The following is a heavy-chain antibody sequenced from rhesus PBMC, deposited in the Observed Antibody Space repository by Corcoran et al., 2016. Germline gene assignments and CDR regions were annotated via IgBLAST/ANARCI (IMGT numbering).Heavy chain of an antibody. CDR2: IRNTGKTI. CDR1: GFTFSSYD. CDR3: TRDRSSGWYQYNRFDV. D-gene: IGHD6-31*01. J-gene: IGHJ5-1*01. Sequence: EVQLVESGGGLVQPGGSLRLSCAASGFTFSSYDMSWVRQALGKGLEWVSSIRNTGKTIYYADSVKGRFTISRDNAKNSLSLQMNSLKTEDTAVYYCTRDRSSGWYQYNRFDVWGAGVLVTVSS. V-gene: IGHV3S4*01.